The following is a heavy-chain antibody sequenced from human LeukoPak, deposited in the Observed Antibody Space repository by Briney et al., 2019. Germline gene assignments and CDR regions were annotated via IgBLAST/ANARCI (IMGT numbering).Heavy chain of an antibody. CDR2: INPNSGGT. J-gene: IGHJ6*02. Sequence: AASVKVSCKASGYTFTGYYMHWVRQAPGQGREWMGWINPNSGGTNYAQKFQGRVTMTRDTSISTAYMELSRLRSGDTAVYYCARSMVRGAAYYYYSMDVWGQGTTVTVSS. V-gene: IGHV1-2*02. D-gene: IGHD3-10*01. CDR3: ARSMVRGAAYYYYSMDV. CDR1: GYTFTGYY.